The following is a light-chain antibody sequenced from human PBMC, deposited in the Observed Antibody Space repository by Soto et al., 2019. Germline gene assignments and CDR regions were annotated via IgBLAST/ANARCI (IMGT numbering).Light chain of an antibody. V-gene: IGKV1-5*03. CDR1: QSISSW. J-gene: IGKJ1*01. Sequence: DLQMTQSPSTLSASVGDRVTITCRASQSISSWLAWYQQKPGKAPKLLIYKASSLESGVPSTFSGSGSGTEFTLTISSLQPDDFATYYCQQYNSPKWTFGQGTKVEIK. CDR3: QQYNSPKWT. CDR2: KAS.